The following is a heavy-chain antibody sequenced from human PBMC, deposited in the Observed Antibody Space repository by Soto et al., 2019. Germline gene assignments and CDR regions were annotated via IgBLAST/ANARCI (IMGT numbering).Heavy chain of an antibody. CDR3: AQSPRLTEAFDI. V-gene: IGHV5-51*01. J-gene: IGHJ3*02. CDR2: IYPGDSDT. CDR1: GYSFTSYW. Sequence: GESLKISCKFSGYSFTSYWIGWVRQMPGKGLEWMGIIYPGDSDTRYSPSCQGHVTISADKSFTTAYLQWSSLKASDTAMYYCAQSPRLTEAFDIWGQGTMVTVSS.